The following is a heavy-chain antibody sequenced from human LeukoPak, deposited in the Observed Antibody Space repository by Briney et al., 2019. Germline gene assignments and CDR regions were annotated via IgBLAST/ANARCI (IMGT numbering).Heavy chain of an antibody. Sequence: SETLSLTCTVSGGSISGYYWSWIRQPPGKGLEWIGYIYYSGSTNYKPSLKSRVTISADTSKNQYSLKLGSVTAADTAVYYCAREKSLDYCSGGSCYFDYWGQGTLVTVSS. CDR2: IYYSGST. J-gene: IGHJ4*02. V-gene: IGHV4-59*01. CDR1: GGSISGYY. CDR3: AREKSLDYCSGGSCYFDY. D-gene: IGHD2-15*01.